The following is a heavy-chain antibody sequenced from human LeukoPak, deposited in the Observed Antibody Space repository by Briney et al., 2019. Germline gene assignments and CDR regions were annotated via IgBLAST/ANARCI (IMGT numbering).Heavy chain of an antibody. CDR1: GFTFSTYE. CDR2: ISGGDTTT. D-gene: IGHD1-7*01. CDR3: VRDGNLELDALDI. J-gene: IGHJ3*02. V-gene: IGHV3-48*03. Sequence: GGSLRLSCAASGFTFSTYEMHCVRQPPRKGMDWVSYISGGDTTTYYADSVKGRFTISRDNAKNSLYLQMNSLRDEDTAVYYCVRDGNLELDALDIWGQGAMDAVST.